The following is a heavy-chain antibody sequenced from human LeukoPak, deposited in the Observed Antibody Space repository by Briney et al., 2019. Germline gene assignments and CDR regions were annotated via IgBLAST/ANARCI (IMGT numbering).Heavy chain of an antibody. Sequence: PGGSLRLSCAASGFTFSSYWMSWIRQPPGKGLEWIGEINHSGSTNYNPSLKSRVTISVDTSKNQFSLKLSSVTAADTAVYYCARDGDGYNYDYWGQGTLVTVSS. CDR2: INHSGST. CDR1: GFTFSSYW. D-gene: IGHD5-24*01. J-gene: IGHJ4*02. V-gene: IGHV4-34*01. CDR3: ARDGDGYNYDY.